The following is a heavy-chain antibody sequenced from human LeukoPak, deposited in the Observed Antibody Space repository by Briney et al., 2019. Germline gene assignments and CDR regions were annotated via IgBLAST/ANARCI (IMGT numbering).Heavy chain of an antibody. CDR2: IYYSGST. J-gene: IGHJ6*02. V-gene: IGHV4-59*01. Sequence: SETLSLTCTVSGGSISSYYWSWIWQPPGKGLEWIGYIYYSGSTNYNPNLKSRVTILVDTSKNQFSLKLSSVTAADTAVYYCARGKGDFWSGYYPKTYYYYGMDVWGQGTTVTVSS. CDR3: ARGKGDFWSGYYPKTYYYYGMDV. CDR1: GGSISSYY. D-gene: IGHD3-3*01.